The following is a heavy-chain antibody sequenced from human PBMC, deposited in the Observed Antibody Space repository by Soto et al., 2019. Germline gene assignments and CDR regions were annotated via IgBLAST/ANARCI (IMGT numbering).Heavy chain of an antibody. V-gene: IGHV4-30-2*01. CDR3: DRGDRITVASHLAPYFDY. CDR1: GGSISRGDYS. D-gene: IGHD3-10*01. J-gene: IGHJ4*02. CDR2: VYDSGTS. Sequence: SETLSLTFTVSGGSISRGDYSVSWIRQPPGKGLECIGYVYDSGTSYYSPSLKSRVSPLVDRSKNQFSLKISSVTAEDTAVYLCDRGDRITVASHLAPYFDYWGQGILVTVSS.